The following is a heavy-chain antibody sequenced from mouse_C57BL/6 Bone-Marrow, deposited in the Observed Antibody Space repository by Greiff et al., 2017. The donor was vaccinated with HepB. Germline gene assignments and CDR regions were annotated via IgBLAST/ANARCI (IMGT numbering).Heavy chain of an antibody. CDR3: ARMILRYLWYFDV. J-gene: IGHJ1*03. CDR2: IYPGNGDT. D-gene: IGHD1-1*01. Sequence: QVKLHQSGPELVRPGASVKISSKASGYPFTGYNMPWVKQTPEQGREWIGAIYPGNGDTSYNQKFKGKATLTVEKSSSTAYMQLSSLTSEDSAVYFCARMILRYLWYFDVWGTGTTVTVSS. CDR1: GYPFTGYN. V-gene: IGHV1-12*01.